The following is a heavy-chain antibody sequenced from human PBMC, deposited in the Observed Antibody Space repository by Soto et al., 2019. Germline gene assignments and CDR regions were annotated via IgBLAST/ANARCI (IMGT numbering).Heavy chain of an antibody. CDR3: ARERYLNAPAEAFDR. CDR2: MNPNSGGS. D-gene: IGHD1-1*01. Sequence: QVPLLQSGAEVKKPGASVKVSCMASGYNFIAQNINWVRQAPGLGLEWMGKMNPNSGGSDYAQEFHGRVKVNRDTSISTVYMELTSITSEDTAVYYCARERYLNAPAEAFDRWGQGTMVIVSS. J-gene: IGHJ3*01. V-gene: IGHV1-2*02. CDR1: GYNFIAQN.